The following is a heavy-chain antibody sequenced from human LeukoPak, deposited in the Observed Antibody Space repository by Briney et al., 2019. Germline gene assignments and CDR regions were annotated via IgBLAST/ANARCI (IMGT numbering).Heavy chain of an antibody. D-gene: IGHD6-13*01. CDR1: GFTFSSYA. Sequence: GGSLRLSCAASGFTFSSYAMHWVRQAPGKGLEWVAVISYDGSNKYHADSVKGRFTISRDNSKNTLYLQMNSLRAEDTAVYYCARAGIAAAGTRGGLFDYWGQGTLVTVSS. V-gene: IGHV3-30-3*01. CDR3: ARAGIAAAGTRGGLFDY. CDR2: ISYDGSNK. J-gene: IGHJ4*02.